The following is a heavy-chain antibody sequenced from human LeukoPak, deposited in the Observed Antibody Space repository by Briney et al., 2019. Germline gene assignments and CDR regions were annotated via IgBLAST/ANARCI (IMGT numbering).Heavy chain of an antibody. D-gene: IGHD3-3*01. CDR3: TKTDFWSGYYDY. J-gene: IGHJ4*02. CDR2: IRSKANTYAT. CDR1: GFTFSGSA. Sequence: GGSLRLSCAASGFTFSGSAMHWVRQASGKGLEWVGRIRSKANTYATAYAASVKGRFTISRDDSKNTAYLQMNSLKTDDTAVYYCTKTDFWSGYYDYWGQGTLVTVSS. V-gene: IGHV3-73*01.